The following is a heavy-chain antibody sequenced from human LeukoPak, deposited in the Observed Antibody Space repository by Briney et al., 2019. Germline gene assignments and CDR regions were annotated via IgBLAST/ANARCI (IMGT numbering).Heavy chain of an antibody. Sequence: PSETLSLTCTVSGGSISSYYWSWIRQPPGKGLEWIGYIYYSGSTNYNPSLKSRVTISVDTSKNQFSLKLSSVTAADTAVYYCARSNKQWLVRGFDYWGQGTLVTVSS. V-gene: IGHV4-59*12. CDR3: ARSNKQWLVRGFDY. CDR1: GGSISSYY. CDR2: IYYSGST. J-gene: IGHJ4*02. D-gene: IGHD6-19*01.